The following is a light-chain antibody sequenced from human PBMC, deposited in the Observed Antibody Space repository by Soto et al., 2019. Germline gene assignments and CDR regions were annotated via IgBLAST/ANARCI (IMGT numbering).Light chain of an antibody. CDR1: SGSVADNY. CDR3: QSYDSSNQGV. CDR2: EDN. J-gene: IGLJ3*02. V-gene: IGLV6-57*04. Sequence: FMLTQPHSVSESPGRTVTISCTRSSGSVADNYVQWYQQRPGSAPTTVIYEDNQRPSGVPDRFSGSIDSSSNSASLTISGLKTEDEADYYCQSYDSSNQGVFGGGTKLTVL.